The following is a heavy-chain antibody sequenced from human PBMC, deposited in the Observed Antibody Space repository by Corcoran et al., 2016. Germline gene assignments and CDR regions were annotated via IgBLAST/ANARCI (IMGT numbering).Heavy chain of an antibody. CDR1: GFTFSTYS. D-gene: IGHD6-25*01. Sequence: EVQLVESGGGLVKPGGSLRLSCAASGFTFSTYSMNWVRQAPGKGLEWVSSISSSSSYIYYANSVKGRFTIPRDNAKNSLYLQMNSLRAEDTAVYDCARTAGEQRLGYFDYWGQGTLVTVSS. CDR3: ARTAGEQRLGYFDY. J-gene: IGHJ4*02. V-gene: IGHV3-21*01. CDR2: ISSSSSYI.